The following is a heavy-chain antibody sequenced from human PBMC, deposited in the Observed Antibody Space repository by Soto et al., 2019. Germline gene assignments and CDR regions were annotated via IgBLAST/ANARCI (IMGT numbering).Heavy chain of an antibody. CDR2: ISAYNGNT. Sequence: ASVKVSCKASGYTFTSYGISWVRQAPGQGLEWMGWISAYNGNTNYAQKLQGRVTMTTDTSTSTAYMELRSLRSDDTAVYYCARDLYPAVVATTNSSFDYWGQGTLVTVSS. J-gene: IGHJ4*02. D-gene: IGHD5-12*01. CDR3: ARDLYPAVVATTNSSFDY. CDR1: GYTFTSYG. V-gene: IGHV1-18*01.